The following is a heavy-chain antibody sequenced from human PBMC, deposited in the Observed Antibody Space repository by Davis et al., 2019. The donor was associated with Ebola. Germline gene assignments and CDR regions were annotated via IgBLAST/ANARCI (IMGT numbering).Heavy chain of an antibody. CDR1: GFTFSSYS. D-gene: IGHD3-22*01. J-gene: IGHJ5*02. V-gene: IGHV3-23*01. Sequence: PGGSQRLSCVASGFTFSSYSFNWVRQTPGKGLEWVSQISVRTDDTHYADSVKGRFTISKDYSKNTVYLQMNSLRVEDTAVYYCVRSQGYFSWFDPWGQGTLVTVSS. CDR3: VRSQGYFSWFDP. CDR2: ISVRTDDT.